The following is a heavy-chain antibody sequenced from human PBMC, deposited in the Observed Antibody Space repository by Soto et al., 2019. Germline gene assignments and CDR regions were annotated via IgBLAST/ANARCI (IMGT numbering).Heavy chain of an antibody. D-gene: IGHD1-26*01. Sequence: QVQLQESGPGLVKPSGTLSLTCAVSGGSIRSNNWWSWVRQPPGKGLEWIGEIFHSGSTSYNPSLKTRVTISVDKSKNQFSLKMSSVTAADTAVYYCARVYSGSYSDSWGQGTLVTVSS. CDR1: GGSIRSNNW. V-gene: IGHV4-4*02. J-gene: IGHJ4*02. CDR3: ARVYSGSYSDS. CDR2: IFHSGST.